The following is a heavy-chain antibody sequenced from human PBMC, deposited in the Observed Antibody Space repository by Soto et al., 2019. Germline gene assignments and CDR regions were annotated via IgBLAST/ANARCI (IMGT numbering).Heavy chain of an antibody. CDR3: ARSLIVAAELNWFDP. D-gene: IGHD6-13*01. J-gene: IGHJ5*02. CDR2: IFYTGPT. Sequence: PSETLSLTCSVSGGSISSSSYFWGWIRQPPGKGLEWIGSIFYTGPTYYNPSLKSRVTISADTSKNQFSLKLSSVTAADTAMYYCARSLIVAAELNWFDPWGQGTLVTVSS. CDR1: GGSISSSSYF. V-gene: IGHV4-39*01.